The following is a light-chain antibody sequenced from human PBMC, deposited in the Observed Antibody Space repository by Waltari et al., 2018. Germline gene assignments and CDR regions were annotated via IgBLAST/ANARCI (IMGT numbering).Light chain of an antibody. CDR1: QSVSSY. J-gene: IGKJ5*01. V-gene: IGKV3-11*01. Sequence: EIVLTQSPATLSLSPGERATLSCRASQSVSSYLAWYQQKPGQAPRLLIDEASNRAPGIPARFSCSGSGTDFTLTISSLEPEDFAVYYCQQRSNWPPITFGQGTRLEIK. CDR2: EAS. CDR3: QQRSNWPPIT.